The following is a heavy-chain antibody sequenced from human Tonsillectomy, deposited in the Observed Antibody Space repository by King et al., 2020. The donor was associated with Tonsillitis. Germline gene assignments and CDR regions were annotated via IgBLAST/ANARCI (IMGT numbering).Heavy chain of an antibody. V-gene: IGHV4-59*01. Sequence: QLQESGPGLVKPSETLSLTCTVSGGSISSYYWSWIRQPPGKGLECIGYISYTGSTNYNPSLKSRFTISVVTSKNHFSLKLSSVTAADTAVYYCARAQAMDVWGKGTTVTVSS. CDR2: ISYTGST. CDR1: GGSISSYY. J-gene: IGHJ6*04. CDR3: ARAQAMDV.